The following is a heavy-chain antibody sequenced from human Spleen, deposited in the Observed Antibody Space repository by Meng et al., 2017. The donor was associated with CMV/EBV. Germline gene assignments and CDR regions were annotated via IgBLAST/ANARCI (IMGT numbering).Heavy chain of an antibody. CDR2: VSGSGDRR. CDR1: RFTFSSYA. D-gene: IGHD1-1*01. J-gene: IGHJ4*02. Sequence: GESLKISCAASRFTFSSYAMSWVRQAPGKGLEWVSTVSGSGDRRSYADSVKGRFTISRDNSKNTLDLQMNSLRAEDTAVYYCAKSPPEPAYWNLRPYYFDYWGQGTLVTVSS. CDR3: AKSPPEPAYWNLRPYYFDY. V-gene: IGHV3-23*01.